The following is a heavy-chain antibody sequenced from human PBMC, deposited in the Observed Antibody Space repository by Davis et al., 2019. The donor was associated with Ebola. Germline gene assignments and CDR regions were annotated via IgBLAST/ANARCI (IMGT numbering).Heavy chain of an antibody. Sequence: ASVKVSCKASGYIFTDYDINWVRQAPGQGLEWMGRINPNSGGTNYAQKFQGRVTMTRDTSISTAYMELSRLRSDDTAVYYCARPVAAGNFDYWGQGTLVTVSS. CDR3: ARPVAAGNFDY. D-gene: IGHD6-13*01. V-gene: IGHV1-2*06. CDR2: INPNSGGT. CDR1: GYIFTDYD. J-gene: IGHJ4*02.